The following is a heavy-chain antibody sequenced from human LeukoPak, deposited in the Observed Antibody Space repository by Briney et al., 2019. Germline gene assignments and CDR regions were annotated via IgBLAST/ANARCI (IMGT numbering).Heavy chain of an antibody. CDR1: GDSVSSNSAA. D-gene: IGHD6-13*01. V-gene: IGHV6-1*01. J-gene: IGHJ4*02. CDR2: TYYRSKWYN. Sequence: SQTLSLTCAISGDSVSSNSAAWNWMRQSPSRGREWLGRTYYRSKWYNDYAVSVKSRITINPDTSKNQFSLQLNSVTPEDTAVYYCARDRFWYSSSWYYFDYWGQGTLVTVSS. CDR3: ARDRFWYSSSWYYFDY.